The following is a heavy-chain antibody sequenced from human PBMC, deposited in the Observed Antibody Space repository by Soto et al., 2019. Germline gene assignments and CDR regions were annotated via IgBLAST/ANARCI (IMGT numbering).Heavy chain of an antibody. CDR3: AKDPLVRSGYDYVRWFDP. CDR1: GFTFSSYA. J-gene: IGHJ5*02. CDR2: ISGSGGST. V-gene: IGHV3-23*01. D-gene: IGHD5-12*01. Sequence: PGGSLRLSCAASGFTFSSYAMSWVRQAPGKGLEWVSAISGSGGSTYYADSVKGRFTISRDNSKNTLYLQMNSLRAEDTAVYYCAKDPLVRSGYDYVRWFDPWGQGTLVTVSS.